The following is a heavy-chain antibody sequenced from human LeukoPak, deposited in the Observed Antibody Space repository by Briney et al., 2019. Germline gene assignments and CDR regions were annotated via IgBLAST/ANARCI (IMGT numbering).Heavy chain of an antibody. CDR3: ARDVPKKAPYGVDV. CDR1: GGSITSGGYY. V-gene: IGHV4-31*03. J-gene: IGHJ6*02. CDR2: IYYSGST. Sequence: PQTLSLTCTVSGGSITSGGYYWSWIRQHPGKGLEWIGYIYYSGSTYNNPSLKSRVTISIDTSKNQFSLKLSSVTAADTAVYYCARDVPKKAPYGVDVWGQGTTVIVSS. D-gene: IGHD2-2*01.